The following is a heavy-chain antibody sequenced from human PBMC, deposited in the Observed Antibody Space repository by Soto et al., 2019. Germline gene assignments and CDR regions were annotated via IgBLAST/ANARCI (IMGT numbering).Heavy chain of an antibody. J-gene: IGHJ6*02. Sequence: GGSLRLSCAASGFTFSSYGMHWVRQAPGKGLEWVAVISYDGSNKYYADSVKGRFTISRDNSKNTLYLQMNSLRAEDTAVYYCAKRGYSSSVRYYYDGMDVWGQGTTVTGSS. CDR1: GFTFSSYG. V-gene: IGHV3-30*18. CDR3: AKRGYSSSVRYYYDGMDV. D-gene: IGHD6-6*01. CDR2: ISYDGSNK.